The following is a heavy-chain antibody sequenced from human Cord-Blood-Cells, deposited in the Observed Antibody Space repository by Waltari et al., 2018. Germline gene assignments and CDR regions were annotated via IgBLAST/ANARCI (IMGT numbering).Heavy chain of an antibody. Sequence: QVQLQQWGAGLLKPSETLSLTFPASGGSFSGYLWSWISQPPGKGLEWIGEINHSGSTNYNPSLKRRVTISVDTSKNQFSLKLSSVTAADTAVYYCAREVVVAATPGGAFDIWGQGTMVTVSS. CDR3: AREVVVAATPGGAFDI. CDR2: INHSGST. D-gene: IGHD2-15*01. J-gene: IGHJ3*02. V-gene: IGHV4-34*01. CDR1: GGSFSGYL.